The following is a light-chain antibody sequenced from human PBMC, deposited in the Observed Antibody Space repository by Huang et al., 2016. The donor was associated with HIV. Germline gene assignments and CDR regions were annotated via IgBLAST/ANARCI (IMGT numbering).Light chain of an antibody. J-gene: IGKJ4*01. CDR3: QQYGSSPLT. V-gene: IGKV3-20*01. CDR1: ENISSDF. Sequence: EIVLTQSPGTLSLSPGEGATVSWTARENISSDFLAWYQQKPGQAPRLLIYGATRRAAGIPDRFSGSGSGRDFTLTITRLESEDSAMYHCQQYGSSPLTFGGGTKVEI. CDR2: GAT.